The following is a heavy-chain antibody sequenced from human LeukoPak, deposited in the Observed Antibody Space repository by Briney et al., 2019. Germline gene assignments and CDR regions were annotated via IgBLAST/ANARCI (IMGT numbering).Heavy chain of an antibody. CDR2: IYTGGST. CDR1: GGSISSYY. J-gene: IGHJ4*02. V-gene: IGHV4-4*07. CDR3: ARDPPGIAVASHFDY. Sequence: PSETLSLTCTVSGGSISSYYWSWIRQPAGKGLEWIGRIYTGGSTNYNPSLKSRVTMSVDTSKNQFSLKLSSVTAADTAVYYCARDPPGIAVASHFDYWGQGTLVTVSS. D-gene: IGHD6-19*01.